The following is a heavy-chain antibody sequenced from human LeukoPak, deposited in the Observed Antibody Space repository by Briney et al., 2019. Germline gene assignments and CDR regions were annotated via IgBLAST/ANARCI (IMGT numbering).Heavy chain of an antibody. J-gene: IGHJ4*02. Sequence: GGSLRLSCAASGFTFNNYAMGWVRQAPGEGPEWVALISDSGGAAYFADSVKGRFTISRDTSKNTVYLQMGGLRAEDTAVYYCAPDLRGSAWSLDDWGQGTLVTVSS. CDR1: GFTFNNYA. D-gene: IGHD6-13*01. V-gene: IGHV3-23*01. CDR2: ISDSGGAA. CDR3: APDLRGSAWSLDD.